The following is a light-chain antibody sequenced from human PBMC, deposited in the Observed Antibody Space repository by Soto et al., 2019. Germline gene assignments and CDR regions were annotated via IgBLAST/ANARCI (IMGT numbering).Light chain of an antibody. CDR1: SSDVGRYNY. Sequence: QSVLTQPASVSGSPGQSITISCTGTSSDVGRYNYVSWYQQHPGKAPKLMIYDVTNRPSGVSNRFSGSKSGNTASLTISGLQAEDEADYYCSSYTISITVVFGGVTKLTVL. V-gene: IGLV2-14*01. CDR2: DVT. J-gene: IGLJ2*01. CDR3: SSYTISITVV.